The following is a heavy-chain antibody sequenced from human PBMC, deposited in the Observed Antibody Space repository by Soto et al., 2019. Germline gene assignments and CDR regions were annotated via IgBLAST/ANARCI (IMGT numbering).Heavy chain of an antibody. CDR3: ARAGQWLFGQYYFDY. V-gene: IGHV4-38-2*01. CDR2: IYDSGTTYT. D-gene: IGHD6-19*01. CDR1: GYFISSGHY. J-gene: IGHJ4*02. Sequence: PSETLSLTCAVSGYFISSGHYWGWIRQPPGKGLEWIGYIYDSGTTYTYFNPSLKSRVTISVDTSKNQFSLKVGSVTAADSAVYYCARAGQWLFGQYYFDYWGQGTLVTVSS.